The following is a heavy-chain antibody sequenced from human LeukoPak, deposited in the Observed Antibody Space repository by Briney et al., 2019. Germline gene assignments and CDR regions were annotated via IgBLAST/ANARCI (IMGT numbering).Heavy chain of an antibody. CDR1: GYTFTGYY. J-gene: IGHJ4*02. Sequence: ASVKVSCKASGYTFTGYYMHWVRQAPGHGLEWMGWINPNSGGTNFAQKFQGRVTMTRDTSISTAYMELSRLRSDDTAVYYCASPGSSYDILTGPGYCDYWGQGTLVTVSS. CDR3: ASPGSSYDILTGPGYCDY. D-gene: IGHD3-9*01. CDR2: INPNSGGT. V-gene: IGHV1-2*02.